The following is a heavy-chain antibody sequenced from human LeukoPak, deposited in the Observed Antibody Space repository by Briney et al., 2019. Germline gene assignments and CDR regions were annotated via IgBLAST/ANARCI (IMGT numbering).Heavy chain of an antibody. CDR1: GFTFSNFL. Sequence: GGSLRLSCAASGFTFSNFLMTWVRQAPGKGPEWVSAINGSGGDTYYADSVKGRFTISRDNSKNTLYLQMNSLRAEDTAVYYCARDGDSGYDYVGLDYWGQGTLVTVSS. CDR2: INGSGGDT. J-gene: IGHJ4*02. CDR3: ARDGDSGYDYVGLDY. D-gene: IGHD5-12*01. V-gene: IGHV3-23*01.